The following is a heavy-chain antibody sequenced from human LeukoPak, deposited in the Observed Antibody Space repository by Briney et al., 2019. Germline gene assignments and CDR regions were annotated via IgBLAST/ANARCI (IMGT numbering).Heavy chain of an antibody. CDR3: ARDSHRYPDYDSSGYYY. CDR1: GGSISSGGYS. D-gene: IGHD3-22*01. Sequence: PSQTLSLTCAVSGGSISSGGYSWSWIRQPPGKGLEWIGEINHSGSTNYNPSLKSRVTISVDTSKNQFSLKLSSVTAADTAVYYCARDSHRYPDYDSSGYYYWGQGTLVTVSS. V-gene: IGHV4-30-2*01. J-gene: IGHJ4*02. CDR2: INHSGST.